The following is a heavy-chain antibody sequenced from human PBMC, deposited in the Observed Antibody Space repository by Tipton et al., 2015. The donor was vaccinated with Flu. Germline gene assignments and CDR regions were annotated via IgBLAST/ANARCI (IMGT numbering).Heavy chain of an antibody. CDR1: GYTFPSYY. J-gene: IGHJ5*01. Sequence: QVQLVQSGAEVKKPGASVKVSCKASGYTFPSYYIHWVRQAPGQGLEWMGRINPNTGATNYALKLQGRVTMTSDTSVSTAYMELSSLRSDDTAVYYCAREGILRYFEWLDSWGRGTLVTVSS. CDR2: INPNTGAT. D-gene: IGHD3-9*01. CDR3: AREGILRYFEWLDS. V-gene: IGHV1-2*06.